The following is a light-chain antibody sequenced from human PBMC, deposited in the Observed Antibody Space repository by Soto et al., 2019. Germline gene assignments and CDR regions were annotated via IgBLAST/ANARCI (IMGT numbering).Light chain of an antibody. CDR1: QSVSSN. J-gene: IGKJ4*01. CDR3: QQYKNWPPLT. Sequence: EIVMTQSPATLSVSPGERATLSCRASQSVSSNLACYQQKPGQAPRLLIYGASTRATGIPARFSGSGSGTECTLTSISVQSEDCAVYYCQQYKNWPPLTFGGGTKVELK. V-gene: IGKV3-15*01. CDR2: GAS.